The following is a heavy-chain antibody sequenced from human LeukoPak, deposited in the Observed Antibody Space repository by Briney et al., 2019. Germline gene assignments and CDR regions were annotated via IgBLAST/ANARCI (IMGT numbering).Heavy chain of an antibody. CDR2: IYTSGST. CDR3: ARENSVYDFWSGYSYYFDC. CDR1: GGSISSYY. V-gene: IGHV4-4*07. J-gene: IGHJ4*02. Sequence: PSETLSLTCTVSGGSISSYYWSWIRQPAGKGLEWIGRIYTSGSTNYNPSLKSRVTMSVDTSKNQFSLKLSSVTAADTAVYYCARENSVYDFWSGYSYYFDCWGQGTLVTVSS. D-gene: IGHD3-3*01.